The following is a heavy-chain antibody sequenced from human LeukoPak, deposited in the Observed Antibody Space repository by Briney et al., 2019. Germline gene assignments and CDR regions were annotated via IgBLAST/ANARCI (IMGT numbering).Heavy chain of an antibody. CDR2: IIPIFGTA. D-gene: IGHD3-22*01. CDR1: GCTFTSYA. J-gene: IGHJ4*02. CDR3: ARERPDYCDSSGYVGVFYY. Sequence: SVKLSCKASGCTFTSYAISWVRQAPGQGLEWMGGIIPIFGTANYAQTFPGRVTITADKSTSTAYMELSSLRSEETAVYYCARERPDYCDSSGYVGVFYYWGQGTLVTVSS. V-gene: IGHV1-69*06.